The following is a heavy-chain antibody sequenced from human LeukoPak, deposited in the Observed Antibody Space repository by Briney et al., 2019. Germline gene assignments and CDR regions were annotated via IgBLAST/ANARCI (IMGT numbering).Heavy chain of an antibody. CDR3: ARRYYYGSGSYSDY. CDR1: GYAFSSYG. J-gene: IGHJ4*02. CDR2: ISAYNGNA. Sequence: GASVTVSCTASGYAFSSYGISWVRQAPGRGLEWMGWISAYNGNAMYAQKFQGRVTMTTDTSTSTVTMELRSLRSDDTAVYFCARRYYYGSGSYSDYWGQGTLVTVSS. D-gene: IGHD3-10*01. V-gene: IGHV1-18*01.